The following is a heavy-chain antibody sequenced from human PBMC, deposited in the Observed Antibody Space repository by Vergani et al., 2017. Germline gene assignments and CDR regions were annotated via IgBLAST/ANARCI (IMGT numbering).Heavy chain of an antibody. Sequence: QVQLVQSGSELKKPGASVKVSCKSSGYTFTSYAMYWVRQAPGQGLEWMGWINTNTGNPTYAQGFTGRFVFSLDTSVSTAYLQISSLKAEDTAVYYCARYPKPRVVAADKFDYWGQGTLVTVSS. CDR1: GYTFTSYA. CDR2: INTNTGNP. V-gene: IGHV7-4-1*02. J-gene: IGHJ4*02. D-gene: IGHD2-15*01. CDR3: ARYPKPRVVAADKFDY.